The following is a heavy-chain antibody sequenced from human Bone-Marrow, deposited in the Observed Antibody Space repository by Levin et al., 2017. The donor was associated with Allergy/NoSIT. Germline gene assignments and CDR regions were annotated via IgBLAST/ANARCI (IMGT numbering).Heavy chain of an antibody. CDR2: IYYSGST. V-gene: IGHV4-59*01. D-gene: IGHD3-22*01. Sequence: SETLSLTCTVSGGSISSYYWSWIRQPPGKGLEWIGYIYYSGSTNYNPSLKSRVTISVDTSKNQFSLKLSSVTAADTAVYYCAKNQWFQGNYYGMDVWGQVTTVTVSS. J-gene: IGHJ6*02. CDR1: GGSISSYY. CDR3: AKNQWFQGNYYGMDV.